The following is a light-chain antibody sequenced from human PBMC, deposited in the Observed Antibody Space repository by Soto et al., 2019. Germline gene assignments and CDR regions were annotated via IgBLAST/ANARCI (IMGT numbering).Light chain of an antibody. CDR3: QQYNSYSPT. Sequence: DIQLTQSPSFLSASIGDRVTITCRASQGISSYLAWYQQKPGKAPKLLIYKASTLKSGVPSRFSGSGSGTEFTLTISGLQPGDSATYYCQQYNSYSPTFGQGTKVDIK. CDR2: KAS. J-gene: IGKJ1*01. V-gene: IGKV1-5*03. CDR1: QGISSY.